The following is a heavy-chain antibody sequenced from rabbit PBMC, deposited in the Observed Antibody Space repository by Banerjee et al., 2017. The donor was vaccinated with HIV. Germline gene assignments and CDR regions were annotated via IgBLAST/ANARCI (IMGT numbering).Heavy chain of an antibody. CDR3: ARDLAGVIGWNFGL. V-gene: IGHV1S40*01. D-gene: IGHD4-1*01. CDR2: IGIGSGTT. Sequence: QQLVESGGGLVKPGASLTLTCKASGFSFSSGYYIAWVHQAPGKGLEWIGCIGIGSGTTYYASWAKGRFTITKTSSTTVTLQMTSLTAADTATYFCARDLAGVIGWNFGLWGQGTLVTVS. J-gene: IGHJ3*01. CDR1: GFSFSSGYY.